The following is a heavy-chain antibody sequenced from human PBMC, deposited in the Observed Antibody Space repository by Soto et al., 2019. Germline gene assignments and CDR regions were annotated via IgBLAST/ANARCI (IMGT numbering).Heavy chain of an antibody. CDR1: VYSISSRCHY. CDR2: IFYTGAT. D-gene: IGHD3-10*01. CDR3: AREGPHSGGMRESCLEP. V-gene: IGHV4-31*03. Sequence: SETRWRTCTFSVYSISSRCHYLNFIRQGPWKGLEFIGYIFYTGATYYNPSLMGRVSMSTDTSKNQFSLNLRSVTAADTAIYSCAREGPHSGGMRESCLEPWGKGHLVNVSS. J-gene: IGHJ4*02.